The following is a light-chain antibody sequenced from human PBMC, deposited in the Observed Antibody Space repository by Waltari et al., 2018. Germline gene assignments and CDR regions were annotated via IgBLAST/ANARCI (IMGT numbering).Light chain of an antibody. J-gene: IGKJ4*01. Sequence: DIQMPQSPSPLSAFVGDRAPITCRASQGISDYLAWFQQKPGEAPKSLIYATSHLQRGVPSRFSGSGSGTHFTLTISGLQPEDFATYYCQHYSSYPLTFGGGTRLEIK. CDR3: QHYSSYPLT. V-gene: IGKV1-16*01. CDR2: ATS. CDR1: QGISDY.